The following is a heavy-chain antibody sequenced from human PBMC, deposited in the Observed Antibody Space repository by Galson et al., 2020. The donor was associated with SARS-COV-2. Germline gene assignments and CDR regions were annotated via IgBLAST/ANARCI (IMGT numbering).Heavy chain of an antibody. D-gene: IGHD3-22*01. CDR3: ARGHINTRSIRY. V-gene: IGHV4-34*01. J-gene: IGHJ4*02. Sequence: QWYNAESQASETLSLTCGVSGGSLSGYYWSWVRQSPGKGLEWLGDITHSGSTNYTPSLKSRVTMSVDTSKNQFSLKLTSVTAAYTSVYYCARGHINTRSIRYWGQATQVTVSS. CDR1: GGSLSGYY. CDR2: ITHSGST.